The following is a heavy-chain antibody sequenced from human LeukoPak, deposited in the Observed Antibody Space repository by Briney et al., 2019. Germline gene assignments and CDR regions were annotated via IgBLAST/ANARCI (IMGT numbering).Heavy chain of an antibody. CDR1: GYTFTSYG. J-gene: IGHJ4*02. CDR3: ARHFGRSGLYPKWNFDY. Sequence: ASVKVSCKASGYTFTSYGISWVRQAPGQGLEWMGWISAYNGNTNYAQKLQGRVTMTTDTSTSTAYMELRSLRSDDTAVYYCARHFGRSGLYPKWNFDYWGQGTLVTVSS. CDR2: ISAYNGNT. V-gene: IGHV1-18*01. D-gene: IGHD3-22*01.